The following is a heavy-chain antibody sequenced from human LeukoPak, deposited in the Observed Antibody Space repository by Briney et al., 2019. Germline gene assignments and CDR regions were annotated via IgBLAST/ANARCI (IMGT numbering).Heavy chain of an antibody. J-gene: IGHJ4*02. Sequence: ASVKVSCKASGGTFSSYAISWVRQAPGQGLEWMGGIIPIFGTANYAQKFQGRVTITADESTSTAYMELSSLRSEDTAVYYCATYDILTGYYLGYFDYWGQGTLVTVSS. CDR1: GGTFSSYA. V-gene: IGHV1-69*13. CDR3: ATYDILTGYYLGYFDY. D-gene: IGHD3-9*01. CDR2: IIPIFGTA.